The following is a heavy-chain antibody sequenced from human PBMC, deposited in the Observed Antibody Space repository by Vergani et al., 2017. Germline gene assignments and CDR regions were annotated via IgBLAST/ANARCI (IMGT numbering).Heavy chain of an antibody. J-gene: IGHJ6*03. V-gene: IGHV4-34*01. Sequence: QVQLQQWGAGLLKTSETLSHTCAVYGGSFSGYYWSSSRQPPGKGVEWIGEINHSGRTNYNPSLKSRVTISVDTSKNQFSLKLRSVTAADTAVYCCAIGRCIAALPPSSRSCHYYSYMDLWGKGTTFTVSS. CDR2: INHSGRT. CDR3: AIGRCIAALPPSSRSCHYYSYMDL. CDR1: GGSFSGYY. D-gene: IGHD6-6*01.